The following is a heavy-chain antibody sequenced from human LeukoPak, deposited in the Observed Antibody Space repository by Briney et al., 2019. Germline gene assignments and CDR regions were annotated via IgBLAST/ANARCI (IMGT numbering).Heavy chain of an antibody. D-gene: IGHD1-1*01. Sequence: PGGSLRLSCAASGFTFSSYSMNWVRQAPGKGLEWVSGISWNSGSIGYADSVKGRFTISRDNAKSSLYLQMNSLRAEDTALYYCAKAPGNDVGYPWGQGTLVTVSS. J-gene: IGHJ5*02. CDR3: AKAPGNDVGYP. V-gene: IGHV3-9*01. CDR2: ISWNSGSI. CDR1: GFTFSSYS.